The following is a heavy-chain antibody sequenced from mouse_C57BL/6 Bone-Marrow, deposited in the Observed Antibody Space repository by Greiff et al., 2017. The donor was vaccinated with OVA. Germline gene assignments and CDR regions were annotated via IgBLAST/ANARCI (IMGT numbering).Heavy chain of an antibody. CDR3: AREGYYGDSFDY. J-gene: IGHJ2*01. D-gene: IGHD2-13*01. Sequence: VQLQQSGAELVRPGTSVKVSCKASGYAFTNYLIEWVQQRPGQGLEWIGMINPGSGYTNYNEKFKGKATLTADKSSSTAYMQLSSLTSEDSAVYYCAREGYYGDSFDYWGQGTTLTVSS. CDR1: GYAFTNYL. V-gene: IGHV1-54*01. CDR2: INPGSGYT.